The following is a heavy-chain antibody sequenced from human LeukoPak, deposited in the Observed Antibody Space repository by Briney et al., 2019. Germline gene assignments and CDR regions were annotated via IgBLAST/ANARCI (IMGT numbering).Heavy chain of an antibody. V-gene: IGHV1-2*02. D-gene: IGHD3-10*01. Sequence: ASVKVSCKASGYTFTGYYMHWVRQAPGQGLEWMGWINPNCGGTNYAQNFQGRVTMTRDTSINAAYMELSSLRSDDTAVYYCAFSGIYGVYWGQGTLVTVSS. CDR3: AFSGIYGVY. J-gene: IGHJ4*02. CDR1: GYTFTGYY. CDR2: INPNCGGT.